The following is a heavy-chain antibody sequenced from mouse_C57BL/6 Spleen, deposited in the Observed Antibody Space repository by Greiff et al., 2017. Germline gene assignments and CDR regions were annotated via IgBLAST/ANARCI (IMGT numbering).Heavy chain of an antibody. CDR1: GFTFSDYY. CDR3: ARHSPGSFDY. CDR2: ISNGGGST. J-gene: IGHJ2*01. Sequence: EVKVVESGGGLVQPGGSLKLSCAASGFTFSDYYMYWVRQTPEKRLEWVAYISNGGGSTYYPDTVKGRFTISRDNAKNTLYLQMSRLKSEDTAMYYCARHSPGSFDYWGQGTTLTVSS. V-gene: IGHV5-12*01. D-gene: IGHD2-2*01.